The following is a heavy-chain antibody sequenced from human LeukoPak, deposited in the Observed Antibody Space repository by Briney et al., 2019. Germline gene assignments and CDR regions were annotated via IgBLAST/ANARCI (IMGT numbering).Heavy chain of an antibody. D-gene: IGHD2-15*01. V-gene: IGHV4-39*01. CDR1: GGSIDSRSYH. CDR3: ARRSEFDNTHYHYFDY. CDR2: IYHSGST. Sequence: SETLSLTCTVSGGSIDSRSYHWDWIRPGSGKGLEWIGTIYHSGSTEYNPSLKSRVAIFVDTSKNQFSLILHSVAAADTAVYYCARRSEFDNTHYHYFDYWGQGALVTVSS. J-gene: IGHJ4*02.